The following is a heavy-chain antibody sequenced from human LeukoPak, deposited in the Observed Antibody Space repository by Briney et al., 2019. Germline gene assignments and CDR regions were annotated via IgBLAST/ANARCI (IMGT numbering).Heavy chain of an antibody. Sequence: GGSLRLSCAASGFTLDDYGMSWVRQAPGKGLEWVSGINWSGRSTGYAESVKGRFTISRDNAKNSLYLQMNGLRAEDTALYYCARDTYCSGGSCLRDYWGQGTLVTVSS. CDR2: INWSGRST. J-gene: IGHJ4*02. V-gene: IGHV3-20*04. CDR1: GFTLDDYG. CDR3: ARDTYCSGGSCLRDY. D-gene: IGHD2-15*01.